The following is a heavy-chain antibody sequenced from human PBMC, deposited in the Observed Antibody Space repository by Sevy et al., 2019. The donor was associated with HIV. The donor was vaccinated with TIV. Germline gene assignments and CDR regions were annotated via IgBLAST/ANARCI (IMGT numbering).Heavy chain of an antibody. V-gene: IGHV3-33*01. J-gene: IGHJ5*02. CDR2: IWYDGRNK. Sequence: GGSLRLSCAASGFNFXNYAMHWVRQAPGKGLEWVALIWYDGRNKNYADSNSMKGRFTISRDNSKNTLYLQMNSLRAEDTAVYYCARESREFRXDPWGQGTLVTVSS. CDR3: ARESREFRXDP. CDR1: GFNFXNYA.